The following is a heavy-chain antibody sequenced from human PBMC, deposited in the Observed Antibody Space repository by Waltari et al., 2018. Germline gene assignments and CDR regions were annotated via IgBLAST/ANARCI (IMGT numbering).Heavy chain of an antibody. CDR2: IWYDGSNK. J-gene: IGHJ4*02. CDR3: AKDQRYYDSSGFPSDY. V-gene: IGHV3-30*18. D-gene: IGHD3-22*01. CDR1: GFTFSSYG. Sequence: QVQLVESGGGVVQPERSLRLSCAASGFTFSSYGMHWVRQAPGKGLEWVAVIWYDGSNKYYADSVKGRFTISRDNSKNTLYLQMNSLRAEDTAMYYCAKDQRYYDSSGFPSDYWGQGTLVTVSS.